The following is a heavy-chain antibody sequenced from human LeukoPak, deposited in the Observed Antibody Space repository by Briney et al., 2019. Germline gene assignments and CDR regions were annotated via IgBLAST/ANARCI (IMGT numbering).Heavy chain of an antibody. CDR2: FDPEDGET. V-gene: IGHV1-24*01. CDR1: GYTLTELS. Sequence: GASVKASCKVSGYTLTELSMHWVRQAPGKGLEWMGGFDPEDGETIYAQKFQGRVTMTEDTSTDTAYMELSSLRSEDTAVYYCATLSGYDYGIDYWGQGTLVTVSS. D-gene: IGHD5-12*01. J-gene: IGHJ4*02. CDR3: ATLSGYDYGIDY.